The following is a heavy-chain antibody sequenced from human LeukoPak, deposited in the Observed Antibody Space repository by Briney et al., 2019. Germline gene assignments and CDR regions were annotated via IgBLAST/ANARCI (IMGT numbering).Heavy chain of an antibody. V-gene: IGHV3-74*01. D-gene: IGHD3-22*01. Sequence: GGSLRLSCAASGFTFSSYWMSWVRQAPGKGLVWVSRIKSDGSTNYADSVKGRFTISRDNAKNTVSLQMNSLRAEDTGVYYCARAPSEIGGYYPEYFRHWGQGTLVTVSS. CDR3: ARAPSEIGGYYPEYFRH. CDR1: GFTFSSYW. J-gene: IGHJ1*01. CDR2: IKSDGST.